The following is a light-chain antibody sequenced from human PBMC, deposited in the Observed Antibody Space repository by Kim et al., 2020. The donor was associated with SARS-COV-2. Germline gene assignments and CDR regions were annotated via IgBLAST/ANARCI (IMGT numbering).Light chain of an antibody. Sequence: VYPGERATPSCRARQRVSSNIAWDQKKPGQAPRLLIYGASTRANGIPARFSGSGSGTEITLTIRRLQSEKFAVYYCQQYNNWPWTFCEGTKVDIK. CDR2: GAS. CDR1: QRVSSN. V-gene: IGKV3-15*01. CDR3: QQYNNWPWT. J-gene: IGKJ1*01.